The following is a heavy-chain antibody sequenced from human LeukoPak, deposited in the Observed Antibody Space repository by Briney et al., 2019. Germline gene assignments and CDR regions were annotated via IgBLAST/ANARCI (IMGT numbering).Heavy chain of an antibody. CDR2: ISGSGGST. D-gene: IGHD6-19*01. Sequence: GGSLRLSCAASGFTFSSYAMNWVRQAPGKGLEWVSVISGSGGSTHYADSVKGRFTISRDNSKNTLYRQMDSLRAEDTAVYYCARDPQVAVARHYFDYWGQGTLVTVSS. CDR1: GFTFSSYA. CDR3: ARDPQVAVARHYFDY. V-gene: IGHV3-23*01. J-gene: IGHJ4*02.